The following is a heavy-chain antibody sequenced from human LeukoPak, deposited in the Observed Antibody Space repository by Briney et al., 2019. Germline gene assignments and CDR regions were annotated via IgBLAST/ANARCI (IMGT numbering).Heavy chain of an antibody. V-gene: IGHV4-31*03. CDR3: ARAETPRNSYGYLDY. J-gene: IGHJ4*02. CDR2: IYYSGST. D-gene: IGHD5-18*01. Sequence: SQTLSLTCTVSGGSISSDDYYWSWIPQHPGKGVEWIGYIYYSGSTYYNPSLKSRVTISIDTSKNQFSLKLSSVTAADTAVYYCARAETPRNSYGYLDYWGQGTLVTVSS. CDR1: GGSISSDDYY.